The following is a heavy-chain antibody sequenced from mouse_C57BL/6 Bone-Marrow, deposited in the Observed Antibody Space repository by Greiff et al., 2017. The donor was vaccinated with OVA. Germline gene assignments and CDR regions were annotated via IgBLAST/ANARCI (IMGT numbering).Heavy chain of an antibody. J-gene: IGHJ3*01. CDR1: GYTFTSYW. Sequence: VQLQQPGAELVRPGSSVKLSCKASGYTFTSYWMDWVKQRPGQGLEWIGNIYPSDSETHYNQKFKDKATLTVDKSSSTAYMQLSSLTSEDSAVYYCARSSDYGGAYWGQGTLVTVSA. CDR2: IYPSDSET. V-gene: IGHV1-61*01. CDR3: ARSSDYGGAY. D-gene: IGHD1-1*02.